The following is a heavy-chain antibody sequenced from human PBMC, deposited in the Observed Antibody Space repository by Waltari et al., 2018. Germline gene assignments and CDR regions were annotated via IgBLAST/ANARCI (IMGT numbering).Heavy chain of an antibody. J-gene: IGHJ6*02. D-gene: IGHD2-2*01. CDR3: AKDVPGYYYGMDV. CDR1: GFTFSSYG. V-gene: IGHV3-30*18. CDR2: IWYDGSNK. Sequence: QVQLVASGGGVVQPGRSLRLSCAASGFTFSSYGMTWVRQAPGKGLEWVAVIWYDGSNKYYADSVKGRFTISRDNSKNTLYLQMNSLRAEDTAMYYCAKDVPGYYYGMDVWGQGTTVTVSS.